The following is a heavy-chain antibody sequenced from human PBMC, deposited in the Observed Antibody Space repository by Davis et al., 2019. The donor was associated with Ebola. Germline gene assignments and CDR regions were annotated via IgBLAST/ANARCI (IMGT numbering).Heavy chain of an antibody. J-gene: IGHJ6*02. CDR2: ISGSGMGT. CDR1: GLTFSSFG. D-gene: IGHD6-13*01. Sequence: GESLKISCAASGLTFSSFGMSWVRQAPGKGLEWVSGISGSGMGTYKADSVKGRFTTSRDNSRNTFYLEMNSLRVADTAVYYCAKDVGQQLVTGYGMDVWGQGTTVIVSS. CDR3: AKDVGQQLVTGYGMDV. V-gene: IGHV3-23*01.